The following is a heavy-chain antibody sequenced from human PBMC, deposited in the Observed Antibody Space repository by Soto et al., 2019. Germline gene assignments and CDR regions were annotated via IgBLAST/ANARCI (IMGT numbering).Heavy chain of an antibody. D-gene: IGHD2-21*01. V-gene: IGHV1-69*01. CDR1: GGTFRTFG. CDR2: IIPHFGKP. Sequence: QGQLVQSGAEVRKPGSSVKVSCKVSGGTFRTFGMTWVRQAPGQGLEWMGAIIPHFGKPKYAQKFQGRVSITADESTGTAYMEIGNLRADDSAFYYCAKTSPGVCGGAPCYRLESWLDRWGQGTHSSVSS. CDR3: AKTSPGVCGGAPCYRLESWLDR. J-gene: IGHJ5*02.